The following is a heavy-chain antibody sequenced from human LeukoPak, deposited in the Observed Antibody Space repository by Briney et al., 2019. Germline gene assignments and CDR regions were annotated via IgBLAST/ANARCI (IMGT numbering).Heavy chain of an antibody. J-gene: IGHJ2*01. CDR1: GFTFSSYE. D-gene: IGHD5-12*01. CDR2: ISSSGSTI. Sequence: GGSLRLSCAASGFTFSSYEMNWVRQAPGKGLEWVSYISSSGSTIYYADSVKDRFAISRDNAKNSLYLQMNSLRAEDTAVYYCARSGYSGYDPWYFDLWGRGTLVTVSS. V-gene: IGHV3-48*03. CDR3: ARSGYSGYDPWYFDL.